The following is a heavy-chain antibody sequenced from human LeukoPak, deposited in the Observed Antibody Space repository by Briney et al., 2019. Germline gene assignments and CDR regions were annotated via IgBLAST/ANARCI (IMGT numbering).Heavy chain of an antibody. D-gene: IGHD3-9*01. Sequence: SETLSLTCTVSGGSISSSSYYWSWIRQPAGKGLEWIGRIYTSGSTNYNPSLKSRVTISVDTSKNQFSLKLSSVTAADTAVYYCARAVYDILTGYPTGYYYYYYMDVWGKGTTVTISS. CDR1: GGSISSSSYY. J-gene: IGHJ6*03. CDR3: ARAVYDILTGYPTGYYYYYYMDV. V-gene: IGHV4-61*02. CDR2: IYTSGST.